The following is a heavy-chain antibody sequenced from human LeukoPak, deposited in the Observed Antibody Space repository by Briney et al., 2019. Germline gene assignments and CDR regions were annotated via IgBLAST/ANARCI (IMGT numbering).Heavy chain of an antibody. Sequence: ASVKISCKVSGYTFTDYYMHWVQQAPGKGLEWMGLVDPEDGETIYAEKFQGRVTITADTSTDTAYMELSSLRSEDTAVYYCATDPRRDIVVVPAANRYYYYYMDVWGKGTTVTVPS. V-gene: IGHV1-69-2*01. CDR1: GYTFTDYY. CDR3: ATDPRRDIVVVPAANRYYYYYMDV. D-gene: IGHD2-2*01. CDR2: VDPEDGET. J-gene: IGHJ6*03.